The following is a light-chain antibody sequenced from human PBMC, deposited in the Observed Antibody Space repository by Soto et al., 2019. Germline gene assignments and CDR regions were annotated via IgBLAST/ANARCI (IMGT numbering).Light chain of an antibody. CDR2: EVS. Sequence: QSVLTQPPSASGSPGQSVTISCTGTSGDVGAYNYVSWFQQHPGKAPKFMIYEVSKRPSGVPDRFSGSKSGNTASLTVSGLQAEDEADYYCSSYARGNDLVFGGGTKLTVL. CDR3: SSYARGNDLV. J-gene: IGLJ2*01. V-gene: IGLV2-8*01. CDR1: SGDVGAYNY.